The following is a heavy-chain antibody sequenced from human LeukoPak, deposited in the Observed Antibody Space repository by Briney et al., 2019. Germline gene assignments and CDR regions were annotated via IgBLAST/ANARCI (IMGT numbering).Heavy chain of an antibody. Sequence: GGSLRLSCAASGFTFSTYDMNWVRQAPGKGLEWVSSVSSSGSYIYYADSLKGRFTISRDNAKNSLYLQMNNLRAEDTAVYYCAREDASSLDYWGQGILVTVSS. D-gene: IGHD6-13*01. CDR3: AREDASSLDY. CDR2: VSSSGSYI. CDR1: GFTFSTYD. J-gene: IGHJ4*02. V-gene: IGHV3-21*06.